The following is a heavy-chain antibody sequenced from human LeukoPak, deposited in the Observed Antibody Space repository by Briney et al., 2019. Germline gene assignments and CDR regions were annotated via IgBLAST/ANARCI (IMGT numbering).Heavy chain of an antibody. D-gene: IGHD2-21*01. J-gene: IGHJ5*02. CDR2: IYYSGST. CDR1: GYSISSYY. CDR3: ARGYCGFDV. V-gene: IGHV4-59*01. Sequence: SETLSLPRTVSGYSISSYYWSWIRQPPGKGLEWIGYIYYSGSTNCNPSLTSRVTMSVDTSNNQFSLKLSSVTAADTAVYYCARGYCGFDVWGQGTLVTVSS.